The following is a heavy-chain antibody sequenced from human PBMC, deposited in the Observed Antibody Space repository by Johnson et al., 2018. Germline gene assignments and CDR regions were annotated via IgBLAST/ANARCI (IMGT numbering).Heavy chain of an antibody. CDR3: ARGGYSYGFYYYMDV. CDR1: GFTFSSYA. V-gene: IGHV3-30-3*01. D-gene: IGHD5-18*01. Sequence: QVQLVQSGGGVVQXGRSLRLSCAASGFTFSSYAMHWVRQAPGKGLEWVAVISYDGSNKYYAASVKGRFTISRDNSKNTLYLQMNSLRAEDTAVYYCARGGYSYGFYYYMDVWGKGTTVTVSS. CDR2: ISYDGSNK. J-gene: IGHJ6*03.